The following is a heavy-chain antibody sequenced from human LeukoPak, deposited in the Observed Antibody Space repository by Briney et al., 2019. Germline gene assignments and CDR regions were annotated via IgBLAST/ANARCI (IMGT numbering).Heavy chain of an antibody. CDR3: ARVSPSIAAFSY. Sequence: GGSLRLSCAASGFTVSSNYMSWVRQAPGKGLEWVSVIYGGGSTYYADSVKGRFTISRDNSKNTLYLQMNSLRAEDTAVYYCARVSPSIAAFSYWGQGTLVTVSS. J-gene: IGHJ4*02. V-gene: IGHV3-53*01. CDR2: IYGGGST. CDR1: GFTVSSNY. D-gene: IGHD6-6*01.